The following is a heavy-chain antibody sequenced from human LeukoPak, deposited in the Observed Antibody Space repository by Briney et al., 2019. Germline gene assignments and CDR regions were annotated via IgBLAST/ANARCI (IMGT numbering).Heavy chain of an antibody. D-gene: IGHD1-1*01. J-gene: IGHJ4*02. V-gene: IGHV4-34*01. Sequence: SETLSLTCAVYGGSFSGYYWSWIRQSPAKGPEWIGEINDSGGTNYNPSLKSRVTISIDTSTNQFSLKVGSLTAADTGVYYCARDPLNDDQFDYWGQGTLVTVSS. CDR3: ARDPLNDDQFDY. CDR1: GGSFSGYY. CDR2: INDSGGT.